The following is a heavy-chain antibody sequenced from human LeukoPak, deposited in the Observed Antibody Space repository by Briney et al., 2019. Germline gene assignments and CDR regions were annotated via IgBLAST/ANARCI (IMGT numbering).Heavy chain of an antibody. V-gene: IGHV1-69*06. J-gene: IGHJ4*02. Sequence: SVKVSCKASGGTFSTYAISWGRQAPGQGLEWMGRVSPMFGTADYAQKFQGRVTITADKSTSTAYMELSSLRSEDTAVYYCTRHYDSSGYPSLNYFDYWGQGTLVTVSS. D-gene: IGHD3-22*01. CDR2: VSPMFGTA. CDR1: GGTFSTYA. CDR3: TRHYDSSGYPSLNYFDY.